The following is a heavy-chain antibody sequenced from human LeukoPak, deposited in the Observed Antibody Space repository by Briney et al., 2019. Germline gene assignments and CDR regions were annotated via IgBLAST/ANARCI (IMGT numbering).Heavy chain of an antibody. Sequence: PSETLSLTCAVYGGSFSGYYWSWIRQPPGKGLEWIGEINHSGSTNYNPSLKSRVTISVDTSKNQFTLKLSSVSAADTAVYYCASGGGSSGYYFTKYYFDYWGQGTLVTVSS. D-gene: IGHD3-22*01. CDR2: INHSGST. J-gene: IGHJ4*02. CDR3: ASGGGSSGYYFTKYYFDY. CDR1: GGSFSGYY. V-gene: IGHV4-34*01.